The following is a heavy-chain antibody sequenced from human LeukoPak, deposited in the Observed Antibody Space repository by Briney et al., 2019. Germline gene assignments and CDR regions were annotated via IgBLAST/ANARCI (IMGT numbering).Heavy chain of an antibody. CDR2: INTSGTN. CDR1: GGSISSYS. D-gene: IGHD6-13*01. CDR3: AREGSSWRFFDY. Sequence: SETLSLTCNVSGGSISSYSWSWIRQPAGKGLEWIGRINTSGTNNSNASLKSRVTMSIDTSKNQFSLKLSSVTAADTAVYYCAREGSSWRFFDYWGQGTLVTVSS. J-gene: IGHJ4*02. V-gene: IGHV4-4*07.